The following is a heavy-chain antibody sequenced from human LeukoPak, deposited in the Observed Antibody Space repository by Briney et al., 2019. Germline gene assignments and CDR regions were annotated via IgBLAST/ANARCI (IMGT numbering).Heavy chain of an antibody. V-gene: IGHV1-2*06. CDR2: SNPNSGGT. CDR1: GYTVIDYF. CDR3: ARDLSSTPNWELDY. Sequence: VASVKVSCKASGYTVIDYFIHWVRQAPGQGLEWMGRSNPNSGGTEYAQNFQGRVTMTRDTSISASYMGLNRLTSNDTAVYYCARDLSSTPNWELDYWGQGTLVTVSS. J-gene: IGHJ4*02. D-gene: IGHD7-27*01.